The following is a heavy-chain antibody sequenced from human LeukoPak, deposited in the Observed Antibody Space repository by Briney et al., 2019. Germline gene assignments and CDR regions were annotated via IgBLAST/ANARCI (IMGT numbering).Heavy chain of an antibody. Sequence: GGSLRLSCAASGLTFSSHWMHWVRQAPGKGLEWVSAISGSGGSTYYADSVKGRFTISRDNSKNTPYLQMNSLRAEDTAVYYCAAKGTGTTPFWGQGILVTVSS. CDR3: AAKGTGTTPF. CDR2: ISGSGGST. CDR1: GLTFSSHW. V-gene: IGHV3-23*01. J-gene: IGHJ4*02. D-gene: IGHD1-7*01.